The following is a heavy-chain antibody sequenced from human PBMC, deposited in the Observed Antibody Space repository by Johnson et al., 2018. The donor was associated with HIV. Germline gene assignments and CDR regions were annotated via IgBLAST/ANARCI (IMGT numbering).Heavy chain of an antibody. CDR3: ARDRGYWEAFDI. J-gene: IGHJ3*02. D-gene: IGHD3-22*01. CDR2: IRYDGSDK. Sequence: VQLVESGGGVVQPGGSLRLSCSASGFTFSTFGMHWVRQAPGKGLEWVAFIRYDGSDKYYGDSVKGRFTISRDNATNSLYLQLNSLRAEDTAVYYCARDRGYWEAFDIWGQGTMVTVSS. V-gene: IGHV3-30*02. CDR1: GFTFSTFG.